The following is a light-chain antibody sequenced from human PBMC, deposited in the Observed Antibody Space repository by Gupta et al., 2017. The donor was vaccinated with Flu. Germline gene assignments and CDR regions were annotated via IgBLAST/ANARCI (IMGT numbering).Light chain of an antibody. V-gene: IGKV1-5*03. J-gene: IGKJ1*01. CDR2: KAS. CDR1: QNVNTW. Sequence: DIQMTQSPSTLSASVGDRVTITCRASQNVNTWLAWFQQKPGEGPKLLIYKASNLQSGVPSRFSGNRSGAEYTLTIRSLQPEDRATYYCHQENMYPWTFGRGTKVEVK. CDR3: HQENMYPWT.